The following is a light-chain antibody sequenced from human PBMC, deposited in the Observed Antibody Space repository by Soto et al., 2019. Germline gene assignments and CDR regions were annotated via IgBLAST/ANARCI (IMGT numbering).Light chain of an antibody. V-gene: IGLV2-14*03. CDR1: SSDVDGYNY. Sequence: QSALTQPASVSGSPGQSIAISCTGTSSDVDGYNYVAWFQHHPGKAPKLMIYLVSNRPSGVSNRFSGSKSGNTASLTISGLQAEDEADYYCISYTSSITFVFGTGTKLTVL. CDR3: ISYTSSITFV. J-gene: IGLJ1*01. CDR2: LVS.